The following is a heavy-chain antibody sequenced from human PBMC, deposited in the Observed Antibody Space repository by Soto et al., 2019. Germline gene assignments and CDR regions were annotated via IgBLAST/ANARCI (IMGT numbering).Heavy chain of an antibody. CDR2: TYYRSKWYN. V-gene: IGHV6-1*01. Sequence: SQTLSLTCAISGDSVSGNSAAWNWIRQSPSRGLEWLGRTYYRSKWYNEYAVSVKGRATIKPDTSKNQFSLQLNSVTPEDMAVYYCPRRPAILNPWGQGILVTVSS. J-gene: IGHJ5*02. CDR3: PRRPAILNP. D-gene: IGHD3-3*01. CDR1: GDSVSGNSAA.